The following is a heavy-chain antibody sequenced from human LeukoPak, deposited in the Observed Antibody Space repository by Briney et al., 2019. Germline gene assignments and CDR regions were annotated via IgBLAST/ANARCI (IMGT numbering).Heavy chain of an antibody. CDR1: GYTFTSYG. CDR3: ARVGLYYYDSSGYLD. CDR2: ISAYNGNT. V-gene: IGHV1-18*01. Sequence: ASVKVSCKASGYTFTSYGISWVRQAPGQGLEWMGWISAYNGNTNYAQKLQGRVTMTTDTSTSTAYMELSRLRSDDTAVYYCARVGLYYYDSSGYLDWGQGTLVTVSS. D-gene: IGHD3-22*01. J-gene: IGHJ4*02.